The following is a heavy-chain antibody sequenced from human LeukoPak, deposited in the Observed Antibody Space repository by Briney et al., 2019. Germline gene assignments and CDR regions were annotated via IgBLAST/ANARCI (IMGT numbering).Heavy chain of an antibody. CDR3: ARDRAVRGVITDYYYYYYYMDV. CDR2: IKQDGSEK. V-gene: IGHV3-7*01. D-gene: IGHD3-10*01. Sequence: GGSLRLSCAASGFTFTTYWMGWVRQAPGKGLEWVASIKQDGSEKYYVDSVKGRFTISRDNAENSLYLQMNSLRADDTAFYYCARDRAVRGVITDYYYYYYYMDVWGNGTTVTISS. J-gene: IGHJ6*03. CDR1: GFTFTTYW.